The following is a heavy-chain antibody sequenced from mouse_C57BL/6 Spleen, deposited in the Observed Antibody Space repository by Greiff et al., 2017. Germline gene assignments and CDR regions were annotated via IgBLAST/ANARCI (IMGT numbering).Heavy chain of an antibody. CDR1: GYTFTSYW. J-gene: IGHJ2*01. CDR2: IHPNSGST. V-gene: IGHV1-64*01. D-gene: IGHD2-2*01. Sequence: QVQLQQPGAELVKPGASVKLSCKASGYTFTSYWMHWVKPRPGQGLEWIGMIHPNSGSTNYNEKFKSKATLTVDKSSSTAYMQLSSLTSEDSAVEDCARQDGYDGRVDDWGQGTTLTVAS. CDR3: ARQDGYDGRVDD.